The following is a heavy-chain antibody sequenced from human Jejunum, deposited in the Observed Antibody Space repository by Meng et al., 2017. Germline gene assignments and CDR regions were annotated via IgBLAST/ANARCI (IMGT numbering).Heavy chain of an antibody. V-gene: IGHV3-7*01. CDR3: ARSPPWDSDAFDV. D-gene: IGHD1-26*01. CDR2: IHQDRKTK. CDR1: GFTISNYW. Sequence: GESLKISCEVSGFTISNYWMTWVRQAPGKGLEWVADIHQDRKTKYYMDSVKGRFTISRDNAKNSLFLQMNSLRAEDTGVYFYARSPPWDSDAFDVWGQGTLVTVSS. J-gene: IGHJ3*01.